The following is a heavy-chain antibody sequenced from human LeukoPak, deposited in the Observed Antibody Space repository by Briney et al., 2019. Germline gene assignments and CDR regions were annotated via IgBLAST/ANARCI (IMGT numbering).Heavy chain of an antibody. D-gene: IGHD6-13*01. CDR1: GCTFTSYA. J-gene: IGHJ6*04. Sequence: ASVTVTLTGSGCTFTSYAISLVRQAPAQGLEWMGGIITIFGTANYAQKFQGRDTITADEYTSTAYMELSSLRSEDTAVYYCACAGYSGSWFYYGMDVWGKGTTVTVSS. V-gene: IGHV1-69*01. CDR2: IITIFGTA. CDR3: ACAGYSGSWFYYGMDV.